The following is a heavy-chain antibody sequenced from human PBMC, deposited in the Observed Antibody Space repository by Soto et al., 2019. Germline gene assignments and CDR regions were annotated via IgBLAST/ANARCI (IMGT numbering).Heavy chain of an antibody. Sequence: QVQLVQSGAEVKKPGSSEKVSCKASGGTFRSCAISWVRQAPGQGLEWMGWIIPIFGTANYAQKFQGRVTITADESTSTAYMELSSLRSEDTAVYYCARHVPAAGYYYGMDVWGQGTTVTVSS. J-gene: IGHJ6*02. V-gene: IGHV1-69*12. CDR3: ARHVPAAGYYYGMDV. D-gene: IGHD2-2*01. CDR1: GGTFRSCA. CDR2: IIPIFGTA.